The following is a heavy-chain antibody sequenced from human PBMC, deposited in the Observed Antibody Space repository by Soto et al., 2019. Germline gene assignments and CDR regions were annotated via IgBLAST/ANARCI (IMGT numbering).Heavy chain of an antibody. Sequence: GASVKVSCKASGYTFTSYGISWVRQAPGQGLEWMGWISAYNGNTNYAQKLQGRVTMTTDTSTSTAYMELRSLRSDDTAVYYCARDQSPIRFLEIPRYFDYWGQGTLVTVSS. CDR2: ISAYNGNT. J-gene: IGHJ4*02. V-gene: IGHV1-18*01. D-gene: IGHD3-3*01. CDR1: GYTFTSYG. CDR3: ARDQSPIRFLEIPRYFDY.